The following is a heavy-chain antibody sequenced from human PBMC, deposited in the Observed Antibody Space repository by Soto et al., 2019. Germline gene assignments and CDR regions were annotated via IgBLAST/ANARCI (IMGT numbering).Heavy chain of an antibody. CDR3: ARGRLVLWFGELSE. J-gene: IGHJ4*02. V-gene: IGHV3-7*01. CDR1: GFTFSSYW. D-gene: IGHD3-10*01. CDR2: IKQDGGEK. Sequence: EVQRVESGGGLVQPGGSLRLSCAASGFTFSSYWMSWVRQAPGKGLEWEANIKQDGGEKYSVDSGKGRFTISRDNAKNSLSLQINALRAEDTAVYYCARGRLVLWFGELSEWGQGTLVTVSS.